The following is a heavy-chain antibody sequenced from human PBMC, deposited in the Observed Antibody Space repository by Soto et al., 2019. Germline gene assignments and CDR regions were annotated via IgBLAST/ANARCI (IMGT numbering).Heavy chain of an antibody. Sequence: EVQLVESGGGLVQPGGSLRLSCAASGFTFSSYRMHWVRQAPGKGLVWVSRINNDGSNINYADSVKGRFTISRDNAKNTLYLQMNSLRAEDTAVYYCARARTVTSRSSVDYWGQGTLVTVSS. CDR2: INNDGSNI. V-gene: IGHV3-74*01. D-gene: IGHD4-17*01. CDR1: GFTFSSYR. J-gene: IGHJ4*02. CDR3: ARARTVTSRSSVDY.